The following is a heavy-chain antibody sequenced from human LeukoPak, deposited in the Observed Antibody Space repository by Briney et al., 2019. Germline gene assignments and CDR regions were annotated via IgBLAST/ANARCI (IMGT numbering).Heavy chain of an antibody. J-gene: IGHJ4*02. CDR3: ARGRTEQRAAAGTDLVDY. CDR1: GGSFSGYY. Sequence: SETLSLTCAVYGGSFSGYYWSWIRQPPGKGLEWIGEINHSGSTNYNPSLKSRVTISVDMSKNQFSLKLSSVTAADTAVYYCARGRTEQRAAAGTDLVDYWGQGTLVTVSS. V-gene: IGHV4-34*01. D-gene: IGHD6-13*01. CDR2: INHSGST.